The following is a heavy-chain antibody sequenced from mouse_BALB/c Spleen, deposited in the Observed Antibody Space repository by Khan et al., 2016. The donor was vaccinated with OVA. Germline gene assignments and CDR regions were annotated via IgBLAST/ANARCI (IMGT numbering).Heavy chain of an antibody. V-gene: IGHV5-4*02. J-gene: IGHJ3*01. Sequence: EVELVESGGGLVKPGGSLKLSCAASGFTFSDYYMYWVRQTPEKRLEWVATISDGGTYTYYPDSVKGRFTISRDNAKNNLYLQMSGLKSEDAAMYYCSREWGLYRYAWFAYWGQGTLVTVSA. CDR1: GFTFSDYY. CDR2: ISDGGTYT. D-gene: IGHD2-14*01. CDR3: SREWGLYRYAWFAY.